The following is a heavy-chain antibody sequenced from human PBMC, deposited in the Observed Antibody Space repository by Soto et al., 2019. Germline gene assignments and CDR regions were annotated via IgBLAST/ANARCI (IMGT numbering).Heavy chain of an antibody. J-gene: IGHJ6*03. D-gene: IGHD6-6*01. CDR2: INHSGST. CDR1: GGSFSGYY. Sequence: QVQLQQWGAGLLKPSETLSLTCAVYGGSFSGYYWSWIRRPPGKGLEWIGEINHSGSTNYNPSLKSRVTISVDTSKNQFSLKLSSVTAADTAVYYCARGGSSSFRYYYYMDVWGKGTTVTVSS. V-gene: IGHV4-34*01. CDR3: ARGGSSSFRYYYYMDV.